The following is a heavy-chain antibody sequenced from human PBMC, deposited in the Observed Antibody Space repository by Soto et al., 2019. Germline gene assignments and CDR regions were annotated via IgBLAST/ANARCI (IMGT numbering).Heavy chain of an antibody. Sequence: PSETLSLTCAVYGGSFSGYYWSWIRQPPGKGLEWIGEINHSGSTNYNPSLKSRVTISVDTSKNQFSLKLSSVTAADTAVYYCARGRRLAGYRLYNWFDPWGQGTLVTVSS. CDR1: GGSFSGYY. D-gene: IGHD2-8*02. CDR3: ARGRRLAGYRLYNWFDP. J-gene: IGHJ5*02. CDR2: INHSGST. V-gene: IGHV4-34*01.